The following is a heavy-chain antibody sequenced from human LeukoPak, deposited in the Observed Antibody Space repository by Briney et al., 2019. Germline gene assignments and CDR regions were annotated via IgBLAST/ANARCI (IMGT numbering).Heavy chain of an antibody. CDR1: GGSISSSSYN. J-gene: IGHJ4*02. Sequence: SETLSLTCTVSGGSISSSSYNWGWIRQPPGRGLEWIGTIDSGGNTYYNPSLKSRVTISEDTSKNQFSLKLRYVTAADTAVYYCARYGYGDPLFDHWGQGTLVTVSS. CDR3: ARYGYGDPLFDH. D-gene: IGHD4-17*01. CDR2: IDSGGNT. V-gene: IGHV4-39*01.